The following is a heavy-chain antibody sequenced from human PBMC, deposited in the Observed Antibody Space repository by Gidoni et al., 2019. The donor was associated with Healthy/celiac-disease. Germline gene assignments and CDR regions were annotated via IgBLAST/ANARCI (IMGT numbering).Heavy chain of an antibody. CDR2: IYYSGST. Sequence: QVQLQESGPGLVKPSQTLSLTCTVSGGSISSGGYYWSWIRQHPGKGLEWIGYIYYSGSTYYNPSLKSRVTISVDTSKNQFSLKLSSVTAADTAVYYCAGCPGSGYYYGDAFDIWGQGTMVTVSS. V-gene: IGHV4-31*03. CDR3: AGCPGSGYYYGDAFDI. D-gene: IGHD3-22*01. J-gene: IGHJ3*02. CDR1: GGSISSGGYY.